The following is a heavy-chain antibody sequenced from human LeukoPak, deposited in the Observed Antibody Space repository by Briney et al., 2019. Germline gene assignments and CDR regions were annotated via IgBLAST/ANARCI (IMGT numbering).Heavy chain of an antibody. V-gene: IGHV1-69*13. CDR1: GYTFTSYA. CDR2: IIPIFGTA. J-gene: IGHJ6*02. CDR3: ARANRFLEWLPRTQDYYYYGMDV. Sequence: SVKVSCKASGYTFTSYAMHWVRQAPGQRLEWMGGIIPIFGTANYAQKFQGRVTITADESTSTAYMELSSLRSEDTAVYYCARANRFLEWLPRTQDYYYYGMDVWGQGTTVTVSS. D-gene: IGHD3-3*01.